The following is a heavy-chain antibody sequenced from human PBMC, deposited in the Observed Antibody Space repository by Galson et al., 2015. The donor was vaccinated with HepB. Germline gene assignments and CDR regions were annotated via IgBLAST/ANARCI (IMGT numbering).Heavy chain of an antibody. CDR2: IYHSGST. V-gene: IGHV4-4*02. J-gene: IGHJ3*02. CDR1: GGSISSSNW. CDR3: ARGDDMGGRGSDAFDI. D-gene: IGHD3-9*01. Sequence: ETLSLTCAVSGGSISSSNWWSWVRQPPGKGLEWIGEIYHSGSTNYNPSLKSRVTISVDKSKNQFSLKLSSVTAADTAVYYCARGDDMGGRGSDAFDIWGQGTMVTVSS.